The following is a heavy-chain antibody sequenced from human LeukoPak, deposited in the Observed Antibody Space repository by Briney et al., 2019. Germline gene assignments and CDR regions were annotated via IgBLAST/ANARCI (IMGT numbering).Heavy chain of an antibody. Sequence: ASVKVSCKAYGYTFISNYLNWVRQAPGQGLEWVGIINPSGGSPSYAQKFQGRVTMTTDTSTSTAYMELRSLRSDDTAVYYCARGARGRYFDWLLPSDYWGQGTLVTVSS. CDR2: INPSGGSP. D-gene: IGHD3-9*01. V-gene: IGHV1-46*01. CDR3: ARGARGRYFDWLLPSDY. J-gene: IGHJ4*02. CDR1: GYTFISNY.